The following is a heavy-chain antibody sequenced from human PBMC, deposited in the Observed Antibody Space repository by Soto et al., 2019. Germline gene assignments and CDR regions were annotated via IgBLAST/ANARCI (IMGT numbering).Heavy chain of an antibody. J-gene: IGHJ3*01. V-gene: IGHV5-51*01. CDR1: GYSFTSYW. Sequence: GESVKISCKGSGYSFTSYWIGWVRQMPGKGLEWMGIIYPDDSDSRYSPSFQGQVTISADKSISTAYLQWSSLKASDTAMYYCARQTHYGSSAKRGFDVWGQGTMVTVSS. CDR3: ARQTHYGSSAKRGFDV. CDR2: IYPDDSDS. D-gene: IGHD3-22*01.